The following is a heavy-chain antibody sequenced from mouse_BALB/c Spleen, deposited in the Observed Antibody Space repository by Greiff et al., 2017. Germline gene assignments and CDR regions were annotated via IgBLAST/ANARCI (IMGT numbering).Heavy chain of an antibody. Sequence: VQLKESGGGLVKPGGSLKLSCAASGFTFSDYYMYWVRQTPEKRLEWVATISDGGSYTYYPDSVKGRFTISRDNAKNNLYLQMSSLKSEDTAMYYCARDQIYYGNYGFAYWGQGTLVTVSA. CDR1: GFTFSDYY. D-gene: IGHD2-1*01. J-gene: IGHJ3*01. V-gene: IGHV5-4*02. CDR3: ARDQIYYGNYGFAY. CDR2: ISDGGSYT.